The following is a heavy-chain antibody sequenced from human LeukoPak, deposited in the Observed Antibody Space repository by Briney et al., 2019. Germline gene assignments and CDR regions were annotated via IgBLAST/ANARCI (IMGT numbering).Heavy chain of an antibody. CDR3: ARDLAAGEHFYFDL. CDR2: IRYDGNNK. Sequence: PGGSLRLSCAASGFTFSNYGMHWVRQAPGEGLEWVALIRYDGNNKYYADSVKGRFTVSRDNSKNTLYLQMNSLRAEDTAVYYCARDLAAGEHFYFDLWGRGALVTVSS. J-gene: IGHJ2*01. V-gene: IGHV3-30*02. CDR1: GFTFSNYG. D-gene: IGHD7-27*01.